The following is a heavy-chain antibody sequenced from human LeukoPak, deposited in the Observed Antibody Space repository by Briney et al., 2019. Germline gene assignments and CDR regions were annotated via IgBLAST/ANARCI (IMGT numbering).Heavy chain of an antibody. D-gene: IGHD2/OR15-2a*01. Sequence: PGGTLRLSCAASGFTFNNYAMSWVRQAPGKGLEWVSYIGSGSTTICYADSVKGRFTVSREDAKNSLYLQMNSLRDEDTSVYYCARDTRNWADYWGRGTLVTVSS. V-gene: IGHV3-48*02. CDR2: IGSGSTTI. J-gene: IGHJ4*02. CDR1: GFTFNNYA. CDR3: ARDTRNWADY.